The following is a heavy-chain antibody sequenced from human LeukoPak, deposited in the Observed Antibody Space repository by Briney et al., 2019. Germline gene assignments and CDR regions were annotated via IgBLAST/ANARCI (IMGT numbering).Heavy chain of an antibody. V-gene: IGHV3-30*18. D-gene: IGHD1-14*01. J-gene: IGHJ6*02. CDR3: AKLAGSSPPGNGYYYYGMDV. CDR1: GFTFSSYG. CDR2: ISYDGSNK. Sequence: GGSLRLSCAASGFTFSSYGMHWVSQAPGKGLEWVAVISYDGSNKHYADSVKGRFTISRDNSKNTLYLQMNSLRAEDTAVYYCAKLAGSSPPGNGYYYYGMDVWGQGTTVTVSS.